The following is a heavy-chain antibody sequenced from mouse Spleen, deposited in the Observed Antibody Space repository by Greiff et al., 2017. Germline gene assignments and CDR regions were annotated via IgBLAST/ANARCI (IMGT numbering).Heavy chain of an antibody. Sequence: EVQLQQSGTVLARPGASVKMSCKASGYTFTSYWMHWVKQRPGQGLEWIGAIYPGNSDTSYNQKFKGKAKLTAVTSTSTAYMELSSLTNEDSAVYYCTRGGDGYYVGDYWGQGTTLTVSS. CDR2: IYPGNSDT. J-gene: IGHJ2*01. CDR1: GYTFTSYW. V-gene: IGHV1-5*01. D-gene: IGHD2-3*01. CDR3: TRGGDGYYVGDY.